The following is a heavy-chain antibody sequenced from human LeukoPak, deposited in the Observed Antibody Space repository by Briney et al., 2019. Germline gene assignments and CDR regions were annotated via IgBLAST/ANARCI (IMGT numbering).Heavy chain of an antibody. V-gene: IGHV3-7*01. D-gene: IGHD3-22*01. J-gene: IGHJ4*02. CDR3: ARHWGRGYYYFDY. CDR1: GFTFGKYA. Sequence: GGSLRLSCAASGFTFGKYAMNWVRQAPGKGLEWVANIKQDGSEKYYADSVKGRFTISRDNAKNSLYLQMNSLRAEDTAVYYCARHWGRGYYYFDYWGQGTLVTVSS. CDR2: IKQDGSEK.